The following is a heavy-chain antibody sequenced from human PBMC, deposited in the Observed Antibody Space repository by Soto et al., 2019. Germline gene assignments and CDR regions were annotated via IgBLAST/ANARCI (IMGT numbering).Heavy chain of an antibody. Sequence: PGESLKISCAASGFTFSSYGMHWVRQAPGKGLEWVAVIWYDGSNKYYAESVKGRFTISRDNSKNTLYLQMNSLRAEDTAVYYCARDSHVGSGWQLTANYWGQGTLVTVSS. CDR2: IWYDGSNK. V-gene: IGHV3-33*01. J-gene: IGHJ4*02. CDR3: ARDSHVGSGWQLTANY. D-gene: IGHD6-19*01. CDR1: GFTFSSYG.